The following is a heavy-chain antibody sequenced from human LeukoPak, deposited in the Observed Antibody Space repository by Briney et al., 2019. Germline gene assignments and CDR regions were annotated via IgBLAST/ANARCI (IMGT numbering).Heavy chain of an antibody. D-gene: IGHD6-13*01. CDR2: IDYSGST. Sequence: SETLSLTCTVSGASISTFYWTWIRQPPGKGLEWLGYIDYSGSTNYNTALQSRVTISAETSKNQVSLKLTSVTPADTAVYYCARGIPEHGTGAFAIWGQGTMVTVSS. V-gene: IGHV4-59*01. CDR3: ARGIPEHGTGAFAI. CDR1: GASISTFY. J-gene: IGHJ3*02.